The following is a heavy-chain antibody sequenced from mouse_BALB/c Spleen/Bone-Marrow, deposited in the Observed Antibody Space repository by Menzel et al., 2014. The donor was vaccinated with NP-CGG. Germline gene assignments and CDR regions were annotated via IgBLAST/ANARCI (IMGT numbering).Heavy chain of an antibody. CDR3: ARSGYYGSSYFDY. D-gene: IGHD1-1*01. V-gene: IGHV1-20*02. J-gene: IGHJ2*01. Sequence: EVKLMESGPELVKPGASVKISCKASGYSFTGYFMNWVMQSHGKSXEWIGRINPYNGDTFYNQKFKGKATLTVDKSSSTAHMELRSLASEDSAVYYCARSGYYGSSYFDYWGQGTTLTVSS. CDR2: INPYNGDT. CDR1: GYSFTGYF.